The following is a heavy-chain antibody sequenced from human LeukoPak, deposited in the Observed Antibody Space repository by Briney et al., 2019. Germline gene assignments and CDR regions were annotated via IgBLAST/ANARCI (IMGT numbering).Heavy chain of an antibody. CDR1: GGSFSGYY. Sequence: SETLSLTCAVYGGSFSGYYWSWIRQPPGKGLEWIGEINHSGSTNYNPSLKSRVTISVDTSKNQFSLKLSSVTAADTAVYYCASNRYDYVWGSYHPWYFDYWGQGTLVTVPS. J-gene: IGHJ4*02. D-gene: IGHD3-16*02. CDR2: INHSGST. V-gene: IGHV4-34*01. CDR3: ASNRYDYVWGSYHPWYFDY.